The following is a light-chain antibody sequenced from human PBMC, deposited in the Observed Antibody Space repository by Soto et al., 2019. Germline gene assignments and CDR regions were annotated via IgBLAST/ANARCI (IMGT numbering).Light chain of an antibody. Sequence: QSALTQPPSASGSPGQSVTISCTGTSSDVGGYNFVSWYRHFPGKAPKLIIYEVTKRPSGVPDRFSGSKSGNTASLAVSGLQTDDEADYYCSSYGGSNNFVFGTGTKVTVL. CDR1: SSDVGGYNF. V-gene: IGLV2-8*01. J-gene: IGLJ1*01. CDR3: SSYGGSNNFV. CDR2: EVT.